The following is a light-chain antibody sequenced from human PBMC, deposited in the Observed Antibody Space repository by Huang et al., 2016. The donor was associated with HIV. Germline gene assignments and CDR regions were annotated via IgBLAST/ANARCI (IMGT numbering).Light chain of an antibody. V-gene: IGKV1-5*03. J-gene: IGKJ1*01. CDR3: QQYSTYSWT. CDR2: KSS. Sequence: DIQMTQSPSTLSASVGDRVTITCRASQSISSLLAWYQQKPGKAPNLLIYKSSNLKTVAPARVSGRVAGTEFTLTISSLQPDDFATYFCQQYSTYSWTFGQGTKVEL. CDR1: QSISSL.